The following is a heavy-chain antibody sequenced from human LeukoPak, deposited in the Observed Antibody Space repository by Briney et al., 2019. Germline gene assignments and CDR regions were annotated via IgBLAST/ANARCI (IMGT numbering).Heavy chain of an antibody. D-gene: IGHD2-2*01. CDR1: GFTFSRYG. CDR2: IRYDGSNK. V-gene: IGHV3-30*02. J-gene: IGHJ4*02. Sequence: GGSLRLSCAASGFTFSRYGMHWVRQAPGKGLEWVAFIRYDGSNKYYADSVKGRFTISRDNSKNTLYLQMNSLRAEDTAVYYCAKDHLEWVVPAAIDYWGQGTLVTVSS. CDR3: AKDHLEWVVPAAIDY.